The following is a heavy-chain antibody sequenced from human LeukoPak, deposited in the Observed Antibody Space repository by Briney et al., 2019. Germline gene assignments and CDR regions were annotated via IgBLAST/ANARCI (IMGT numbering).Heavy chain of an antibody. V-gene: IGHV4-59*08. J-gene: IGHJ4*02. CDR1: GGSISSYY. CDR2: ISSSGST. CDR3: ARQDGSSSGWYEEVFFDY. Sequence: SETLSLTCTVSGGSISSYYWSWIRQPPGKGLECIGYISSSGSTNYNPSLKSRVTISVDTSKNQFSLKLSSVTAADTAVYYCARQDGSSSGWYEEVFFDYWGQGTLVTVSS. D-gene: IGHD6-19*01.